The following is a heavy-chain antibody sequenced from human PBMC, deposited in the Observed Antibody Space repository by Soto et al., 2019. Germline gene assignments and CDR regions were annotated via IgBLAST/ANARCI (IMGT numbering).Heavy chain of an antibody. CDR2: ISYDGSNK. CDR3: ARISPRSSSHNCFDP. V-gene: IGHV3-30-3*01. D-gene: IGHD6-6*01. J-gene: IGHJ5*02. Sequence: QVQLVESGGGVVQPGRSLRLSCAASGFNFSSYAMHWVRQAPGKGLEWVAVISYDGSNKYYADSVKGRFTISRDNSKNTLYLQMNSMRAEDTAVYYCARISPRSSSHNCFDPWGQGTLVTVSS. CDR1: GFNFSSYA.